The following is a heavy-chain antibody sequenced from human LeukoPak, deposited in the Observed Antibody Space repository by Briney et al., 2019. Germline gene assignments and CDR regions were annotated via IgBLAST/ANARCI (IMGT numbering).Heavy chain of an antibody. J-gene: IGHJ4*02. V-gene: IGHV3-23*01. CDR3: AKDRYSGSYSYYFDY. D-gene: IGHD1-26*01. CDR1: GFTFSDYY. CDR2: ISGSGGNT. Sequence: PGGSLRLSCAASGFTFSDYYMSWIRRAPGKGLEWVSAISGSGGNTYYADSVKGRFTISRDNSKNTLYLQMNSLRAEDTAVYYCAKDRYSGSYSYYFDYWGQGTLVTVSS.